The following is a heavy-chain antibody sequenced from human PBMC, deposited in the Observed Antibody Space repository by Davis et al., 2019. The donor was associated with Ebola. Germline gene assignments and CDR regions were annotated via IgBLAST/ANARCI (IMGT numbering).Heavy chain of an antibody. Sequence: PGGSLRLSCVASGFTFTNAWMSWLRQVPGKGLEWVGRIQSNSRGGSTEYAASVRGRFTISRDDSKNMLYLEMGSLQTEDTAFYYCSTIDNIAGSAIKRVYWGQGTLVTVSS. CDR2: IQSNSRGGST. D-gene: IGHD2-2*02. V-gene: IGHV3-15*01. J-gene: IGHJ4*02. CDR1: GFTFTNAW. CDR3: STIDNIAGSAIKRVY.